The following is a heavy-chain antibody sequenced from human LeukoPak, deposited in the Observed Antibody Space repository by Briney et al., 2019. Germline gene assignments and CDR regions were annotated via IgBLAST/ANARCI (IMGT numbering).Heavy chain of an antibody. Sequence: GASVKVSCKASGGTFSSYAISLVRQAPGQGLEWMGRIIPIFGTANYAQKFQGRVTITTDESTSTAYMELSSLRSEDTAVYYCARVSPRLGISSGWSVNWFDPWGQGTLVTVSS. V-gene: IGHV1-69*05. J-gene: IGHJ5*02. CDR2: IIPIFGTA. D-gene: IGHD6-19*01. CDR3: ARVSPRLGISSGWSVNWFDP. CDR1: GGTFSSYA.